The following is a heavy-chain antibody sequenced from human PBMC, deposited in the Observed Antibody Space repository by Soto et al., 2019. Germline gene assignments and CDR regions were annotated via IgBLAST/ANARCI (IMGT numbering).Heavy chain of an antibody. D-gene: IGHD4-4*01. CDR3: ARSTTVAYYYYGMDV. J-gene: IGHJ6*02. Sequence: GESLKISCKGSEYSFTSYWISWVRQMPGKGLEWMGRIDASDSYTNYSPSFQGHVTISADKSISTAYLQWSSLKASDTAMYYCARSTTVAYYYYGMDVWGQGTTVTVSS. V-gene: IGHV5-10-1*01. CDR1: EYSFTSYW. CDR2: IDASDSYT.